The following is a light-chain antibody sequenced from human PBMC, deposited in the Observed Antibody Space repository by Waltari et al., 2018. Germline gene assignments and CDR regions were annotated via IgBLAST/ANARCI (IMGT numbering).Light chain of an antibody. J-gene: IGKJ5*01. CDR3: QLYGRSLGLT. CDR2: AAS. CDR1: QSVSSIY. V-gene: IGKV3-20*01. Sequence: EIVLTLSPGTLSLSPGERATLSCRASQSVSSIYLVWYQQKPGQAPRLLIYAASNRATGTPDRFSGSGSGTEFTLTISRLEPEDFAVYYCQLYGRSLGLTFGQGTRLE.